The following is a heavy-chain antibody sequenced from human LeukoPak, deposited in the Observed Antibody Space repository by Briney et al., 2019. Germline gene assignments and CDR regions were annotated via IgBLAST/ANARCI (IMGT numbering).Heavy chain of an antibody. CDR1: GGSFSGYC. J-gene: IGHJ4*02. V-gene: IGHV4-34*01. D-gene: IGHD5-12*01. CDR2: INHSGST. Sequence: PSETLSLTCAVYGGSFSGYCWSWIRQPPGKGLEWIGEINHSGSTNYNPSLKSRVTISVDTSKNQFSLKLSSVTAADTAVYYCARHRYSGYGHWGQGTLVTVSS. CDR3: ARHRYSGYGH.